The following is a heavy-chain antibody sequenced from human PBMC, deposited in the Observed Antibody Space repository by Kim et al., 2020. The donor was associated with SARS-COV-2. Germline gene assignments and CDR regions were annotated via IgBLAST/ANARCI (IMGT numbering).Heavy chain of an antibody. V-gene: IGHV1-2*06. CDR3: ATSITMVGYGMDL. Sequence: ASVKVSCKASGYTFTGYYLHWMRQAPGQGLEWMGRIDPNSGGTNYPQKFQGRVTMTRDTSISTAYMELSRVRSDDTAVYYCATSITMVGYGMDLWGQGTTVTVSS. CDR2: IDPNSGGT. D-gene: IGHD3-10*01. CDR1: GYTFTGYY. J-gene: IGHJ6*02.